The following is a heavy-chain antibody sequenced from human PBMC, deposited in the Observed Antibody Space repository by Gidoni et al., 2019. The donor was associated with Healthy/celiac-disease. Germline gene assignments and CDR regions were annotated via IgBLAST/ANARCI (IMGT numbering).Heavy chain of an antibody. CDR3: ASLGHYVWGSYRYASFDY. Sequence: QLQLQESGPGLVKPSETLSLTCTVSCGSISSSSYYWGWIRQPPGKGLEWIGSIYYSGSTYYNPSLKSRVTISVDTSKNQFSLKLSSVTAADTAVYYCASLGHYVWGSYRYASFDYWGQGTLVTVSS. D-gene: IGHD3-16*02. J-gene: IGHJ4*02. CDR2: IYYSGST. V-gene: IGHV4-39*01. CDR1: CGSISSSSYY.